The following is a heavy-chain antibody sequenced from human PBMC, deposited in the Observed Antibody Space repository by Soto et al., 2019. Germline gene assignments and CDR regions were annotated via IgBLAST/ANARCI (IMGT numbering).Heavy chain of an antibody. D-gene: IGHD3-10*01. CDR2: IIPILGIA. V-gene: IGHV1-69*08. J-gene: IGHJ4*02. CDR3: ARETYYYGSGSYLTIDY. CDR1: GGTFSSYT. Sequence: QVQLVQSGAEVKKPGSSVKVSCKASGGTFSSYTISWVRQAPGQGLEWMGRIIPILGIANYAQKFQGRVTITADKSTSTAYMELSRLRSEDTAVYYCARETYYYGSGSYLTIDYWGQGTLVTVSS.